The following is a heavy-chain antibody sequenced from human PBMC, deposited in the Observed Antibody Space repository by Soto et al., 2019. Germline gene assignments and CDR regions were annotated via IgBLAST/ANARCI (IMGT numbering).Heavy chain of an antibody. CDR2: IIPVFGIV. V-gene: IGHV1-69*19. CDR1: GGTLSNSA. D-gene: IGHD3-22*01. J-gene: IGHJ6*02. CDR3: ATGRIVVVGSRAYYGMDV. Sequence: QLQLAQSGADVKKAGSSVKVSCKASGGTLSNSAFSWVRQAPGQGLEWMGGIIPVFGIVNYAQKFQDRVTITADGSTSTAYMELRSLRSEDTAVYFCATGRIVVVGSRAYYGMDVWGQGTTVTV.